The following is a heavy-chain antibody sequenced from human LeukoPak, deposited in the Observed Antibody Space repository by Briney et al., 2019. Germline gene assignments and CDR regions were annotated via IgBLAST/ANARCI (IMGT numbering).Heavy chain of an antibody. V-gene: IGHV1-8*01. J-gene: IGHJ5*02. D-gene: IGHD3-9*01. CDR3: ARVRGGYYDILTGYLRPNWFDP. CDR2: MNPNSGNA. Sequence: ASVKVSCKASGYTFTSYDINWVRQATGQGLEWMGWMNPNSGNAGYAQKFQGRVTMTRSTSISTAYMELSSLRSEDTAVYYCARVRGGYYDILTGYLRPNWFDPWGQGTLVTVSS. CDR1: GYTFTSYD.